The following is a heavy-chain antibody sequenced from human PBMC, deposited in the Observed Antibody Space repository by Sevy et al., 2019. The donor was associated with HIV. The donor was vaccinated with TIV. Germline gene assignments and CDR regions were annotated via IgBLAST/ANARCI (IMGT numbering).Heavy chain of an antibody. CDR3: AREYYYDSSGYGFDY. CDR1: GFTFSSYS. Sequence: GGSLRLSCAASGFTFSSYSMDWVRQAPGKGLEWVSSISSSSSYIYYADSVKGRFTISRDNAKNSLYLQMNSLRAEDTAVYYCAREYYYDSSGYGFDYWGQRTLVTVSS. V-gene: IGHV3-21*01. J-gene: IGHJ4*02. CDR2: ISSSSSYI. D-gene: IGHD3-22*01.